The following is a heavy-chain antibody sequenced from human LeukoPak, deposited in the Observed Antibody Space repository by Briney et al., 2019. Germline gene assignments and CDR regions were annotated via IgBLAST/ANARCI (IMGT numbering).Heavy chain of an antibody. CDR2: INPNSGGT. D-gene: IGHD2-2*01. J-gene: IGHJ6*03. CDR1: GYTFTNYA. Sequence: GASVKVSCKASGYTFTNYAMNWVRQAPGQGLEWMGWINPNSGGTNYAQKFQGRVTMTRDTSISTAYMELSRLRSDDTAVYYCARDGQLSSTSPYYYYYYMDVWGKGTTVTVSS. CDR3: ARDGQLSSTSPYYYYYYMDV. V-gene: IGHV1-2*02.